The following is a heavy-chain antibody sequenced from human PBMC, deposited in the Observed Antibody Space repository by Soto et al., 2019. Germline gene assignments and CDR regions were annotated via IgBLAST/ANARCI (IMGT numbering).Heavy chain of an antibody. J-gene: IGHJ6*02. D-gene: IGHD2-15*01. CDR3: ARAGCDGGTCYTLVGLRYGMDV. Sequence: QVQLVESGGGVVQPGRCLRLSCAASGFTFSNYAMYWVRQAPGKGLEWVAVISYDGNNKYYADSVKGRFTISRDNSKNTLYLQMNSLRAEDTAVYYCARAGCDGGTCYTLVGLRYGMDVWGQGTTVTVSS. V-gene: IGHV3-30-3*01. CDR2: ISYDGNNK. CDR1: GFTFSNYA.